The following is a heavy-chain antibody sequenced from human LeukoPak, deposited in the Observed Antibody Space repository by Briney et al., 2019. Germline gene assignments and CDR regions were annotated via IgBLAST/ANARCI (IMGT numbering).Heavy chain of an antibody. J-gene: IGHJ4*02. Sequence: GASVKVSCKASGYTFTGYYIHWVRQAPGQGLEWMGWINPNSGGTTFAQKFQGGVTMTRDTSTSTAYMEVSSLRSDDTAVYYCARGWDEGHDYWGQGTLVTVSS. V-gene: IGHV1-2*02. CDR2: INPNSGGT. CDR3: ARGWDEGHDY. D-gene: IGHD1-26*01. CDR1: GYTFTGYY.